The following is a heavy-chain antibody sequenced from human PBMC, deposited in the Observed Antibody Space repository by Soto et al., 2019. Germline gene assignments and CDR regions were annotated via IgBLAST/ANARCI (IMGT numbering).Heavy chain of an antibody. V-gene: IGHV3-23*01. Sequence: GGSLRLSCATSGFTFRSYAMSWVRQAPGKGLEWVSAISGSGSATYYADSVKGRFTISRDNSKNTLYLQMNSLRAEDTAVYYCAKKSPFSGYDHWGQGTLVTVSS. D-gene: IGHD3-22*01. CDR2: ISGSGSAT. CDR3: AKKSPFSGYDH. J-gene: IGHJ4*02. CDR1: GFTFRSYA.